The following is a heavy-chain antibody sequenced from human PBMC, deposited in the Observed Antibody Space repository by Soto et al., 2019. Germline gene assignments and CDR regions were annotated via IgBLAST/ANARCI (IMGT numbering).Heavy chain of an antibody. CDR1: GFSFSSYG. D-gene: IGHD3-22*01. CDR2: ISYDGSKK. V-gene: IGHV3-33*01. J-gene: IGHJ4*02. CDR3: ARGMFYYDSSGHYATEY. Sequence: PGGSLRLSCAASGFSFSSYGMHWVRQAPGKGLEWEAVISYDGSKKYYADSVKGRFTISRDNSMDTLYLQMNGLRAEDTAVYYCARGMFYYDSSGHYATEYWGQGTLVTVSS.